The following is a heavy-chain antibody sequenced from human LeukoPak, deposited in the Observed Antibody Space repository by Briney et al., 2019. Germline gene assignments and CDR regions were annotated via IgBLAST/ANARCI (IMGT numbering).Heavy chain of an antibody. CDR2: IISSTSTI. J-gene: IGHJ4*02. V-gene: IGHV3-48*03. Sequence: PGGSRRLSCAASGFTFTSYEMNWVRQAPGKGLEWVSYIISSTSTIYYADSVKGRFTISRDNAKNSLYLQMNRLRAEDTAVYYCARFSPLLRFDYWGQGTLVTVSS. CDR3: ARFSPLLRFDY. CDR1: GFTFTSYE. D-gene: IGHD2-15*01.